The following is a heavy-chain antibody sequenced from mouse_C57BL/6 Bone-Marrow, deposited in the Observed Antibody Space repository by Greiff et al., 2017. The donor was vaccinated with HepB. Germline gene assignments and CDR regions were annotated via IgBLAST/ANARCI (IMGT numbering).Heavy chain of an antibody. CDR2: ISDGGSYT. V-gene: IGHV5-4*01. CDR3: ARDRGSAYYSNYGYFDV. Sequence: EVQLVESGGGLVKPGGSLKLSCAASGFTFSSYAMSWVRQTPEKRLEWVATISDGGSYTYYPDNVKGRFTISRDNAKNNLYLQMSHLKSEDTAMYYCARDRGSAYYSNYGYFDVWGTGTTVTVSS. J-gene: IGHJ1*03. D-gene: IGHD2-5*01. CDR1: GFTFSSYA.